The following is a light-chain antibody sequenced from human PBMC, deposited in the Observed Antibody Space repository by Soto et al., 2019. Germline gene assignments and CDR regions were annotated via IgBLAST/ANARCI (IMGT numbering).Light chain of an antibody. V-gene: IGKV1-5*01. J-gene: IGKJ1*01. CDR1: QSISSW. CDR3: QQYNSYSRT. Sequence: DIQMTQSPSTLSASVRDRINITCRASQSISSWLAWYQQKPGKAPKLLIYDASNLESGVPSRFSGSGSGTEFTLTISSLQPDDFATYYCQQYNSYSRTFGQGTKVDIK. CDR2: DAS.